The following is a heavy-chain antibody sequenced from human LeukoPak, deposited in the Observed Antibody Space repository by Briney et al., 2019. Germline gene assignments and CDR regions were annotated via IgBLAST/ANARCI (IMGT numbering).Heavy chain of an antibody. Sequence: SVKISCKASGGTFSSYAISWVRQAPGQGLEWMGGIIPIFGTANYAQKFQGRVTITADESTSTAYMELSSLRSEDTAVYYCARGRGLVMSSSWPTHHYYYYGMDVWGQGTTVTVSS. J-gene: IGHJ6*02. D-gene: IGHD6-13*01. CDR3: ARGRGLVMSSSWPTHHYYYYGMDV. V-gene: IGHV1-69*13. CDR1: GGTFSSYA. CDR2: IIPIFGTA.